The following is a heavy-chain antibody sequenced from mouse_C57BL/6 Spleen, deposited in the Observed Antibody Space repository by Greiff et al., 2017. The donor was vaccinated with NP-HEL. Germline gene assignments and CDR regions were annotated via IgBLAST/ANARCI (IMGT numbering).Heavy chain of an antibody. CDR1: GYAFSSYW. CDR2: IYPGDGDT. Sequence: QVQLQQSGAELVKPGASVKISCKASGYAFSSYWMNWVKQRPGKGLEWIGQIYPGDGDTNYNGKFKGKATLTADKYSSTAYMQLSSLTSEDSAVEYCARTQLRRRENLDYWGKGTTLTVAS. V-gene: IGHV1-80*01. J-gene: IGHJ2*01. CDR3: ARTQLRRRENLDY. D-gene: IGHD3-2*02.